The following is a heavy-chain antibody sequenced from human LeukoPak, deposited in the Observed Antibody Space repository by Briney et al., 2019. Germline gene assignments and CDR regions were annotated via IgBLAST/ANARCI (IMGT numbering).Heavy chain of an antibody. CDR3: AKGGAVAAFDY. CDR2: INSDGSGT. V-gene: IGHV3-74*01. CDR1: GFTFSNYW. D-gene: IGHD6-19*01. J-gene: IGHJ4*02. Sequence: GGSLRLSCAASGFTFSNYWMHWVRQAPGKGLVWVSRINSDGSGTTYADSVKGRFSISRDNSKNTLYLQMNSLRAEDTAVYYSAKGGAVAAFDYWGQGTLVTVSS.